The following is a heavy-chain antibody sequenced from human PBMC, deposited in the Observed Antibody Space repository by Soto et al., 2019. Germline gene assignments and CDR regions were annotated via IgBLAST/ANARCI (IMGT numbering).Heavy chain of an antibody. D-gene: IGHD1-26*01. CDR3: ATQEVGGSYVYTFDP. V-gene: IGHV4-39*01. J-gene: IGHJ5*02. Sequence: SETLSLTCTVSGHSITSSSYYWVWIRQSPGKGLEWIGSIYYSGSTYYNPSLKSRVTISVDTSKNQFSLKLSSVTAADTAVYYCATQEVGGSYVYTFDPWGQGTLVTVS. CDR1: GHSITSSSYY. CDR2: IYYSGST.